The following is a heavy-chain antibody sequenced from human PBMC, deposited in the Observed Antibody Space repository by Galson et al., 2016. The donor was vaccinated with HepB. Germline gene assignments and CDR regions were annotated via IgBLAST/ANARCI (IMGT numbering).Heavy chain of an antibody. CDR2: ISSRSSTI. CDR3: AREGYSSGHCGAFDI. CDR1: GFTFSSYS. V-gene: IGHV3-48*04. D-gene: IGHD6-19*01. J-gene: IGHJ3*02. Sequence: SLRLSCAASGFTFSSYSMSWVRQAPGRGLEWVSYISSRSSTIYYADSVKGRFIVSRDNSENTLYLQMNSLRADDTALYFCAREGYSSGHCGAFDIWGRGTVVAVSS.